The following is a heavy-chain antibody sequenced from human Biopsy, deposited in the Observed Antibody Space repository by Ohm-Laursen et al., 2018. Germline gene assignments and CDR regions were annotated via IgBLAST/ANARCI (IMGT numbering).Heavy chain of an antibody. CDR3: AVTRFMSGSDS. CDR2: ISSSGLTL. CDR1: GFIFSYYE. V-gene: IGHV3-48*03. D-gene: IGHD3-10*01. J-gene: IGHJ4*02. Sequence: SLRLSCTASGFIFSYYEMNWFRQAPGRRLEWVSYISSSGLTLYYAESVKGRFTISRDDARRSLYLQMHSLRVEDTGIYYCAVTRFMSGSDSWGQGTLVTVSS.